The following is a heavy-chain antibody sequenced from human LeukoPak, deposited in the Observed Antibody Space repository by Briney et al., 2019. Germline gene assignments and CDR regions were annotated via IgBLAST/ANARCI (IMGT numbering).Heavy chain of an antibody. J-gene: IGHJ4*02. CDR3: AKAETMTQRGYFDY. CDR2: ISYDGSNK. D-gene: IGHD1-1*01. Sequence: GRSLRLSCAASGFTFSSYAMHWVRQAPGKGLEWVAVISYDGSNKYYADSVKGRFTISRDNSKNTLSLQMSSLRAEDTAVYYCAKAETMTQRGYFDYWGQGTLVTVSS. CDR1: GFTFSSYA. V-gene: IGHV3-30-3*01.